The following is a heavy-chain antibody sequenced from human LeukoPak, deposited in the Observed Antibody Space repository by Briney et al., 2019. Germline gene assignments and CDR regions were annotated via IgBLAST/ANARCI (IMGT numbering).Heavy chain of an antibody. V-gene: IGHV3-30*02. D-gene: IGHD1-26*01. CDR3: AKDSGSTLDY. CDR1: GFVFSSYG. J-gene: IGHJ4*02. CDR2: IRYDGSSE. Sequence: PGGSLRLSCAASGFVFSSYGMHWARQAPGKGREWVTFIRYDGSSEFYADSVKGRFTVSRDNSKNTLYLQMNSLRTEDTAVYYCAKDSGSTLDYWGQGTLVTVSS.